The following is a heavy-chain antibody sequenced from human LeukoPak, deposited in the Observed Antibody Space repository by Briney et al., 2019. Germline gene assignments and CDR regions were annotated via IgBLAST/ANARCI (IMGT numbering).Heavy chain of an antibody. V-gene: IGHV3-23*01. Sequence: GGSLTLSCPASGFTFSSYAMSWVRQAPGKGLEWVSSISGSGSSTYYADSVKGRLTISRDNSKNTLYVQMNSLRAEDMAVYYCAKDLTTVTTSDYWGQGTLVTVSS. CDR1: GFTFSSYA. J-gene: IGHJ4*02. CDR2: ISGSGSST. CDR3: AKDLTTVTTSDY. D-gene: IGHD4-17*01.